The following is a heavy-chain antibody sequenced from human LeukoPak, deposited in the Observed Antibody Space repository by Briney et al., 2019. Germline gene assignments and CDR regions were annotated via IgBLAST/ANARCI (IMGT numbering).Heavy chain of an antibody. CDR3: AMIYYYDSSGLSYYFDY. J-gene: IGHJ4*02. V-gene: IGHV4-39*01. D-gene: IGHD3-22*01. Sequence: SETLSLTCTVSGGSISSYYWGWIRQPPGKGLEWIGSIYYSGSTYYNPSLKSRVTISVDTSKNQFSLKLSSVTAADTAVYYCAMIYYYDSSGLSYYFDYWGQGTLVTVSS. CDR2: IYYSGST. CDR1: GGSISSYY.